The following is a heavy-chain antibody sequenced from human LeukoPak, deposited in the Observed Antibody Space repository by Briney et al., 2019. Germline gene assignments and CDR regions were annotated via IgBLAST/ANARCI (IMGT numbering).Heavy chain of an antibody. CDR2: IRIKTNSYAT. Sequence: GGSLKLSCAASGFTFSGSAMHWVRQASGKGLEWVGRIRIKTNSYATAYAASVKGRFTISRDDSKNTAYLQMNSLKTEDTAVYYCSSLDYDSSGERLFDIWGQGTMVTVSS. J-gene: IGHJ3*02. CDR3: SSLDYDSSGERLFDI. CDR1: GFTFSGSA. D-gene: IGHD3-22*01. V-gene: IGHV3-73*01.